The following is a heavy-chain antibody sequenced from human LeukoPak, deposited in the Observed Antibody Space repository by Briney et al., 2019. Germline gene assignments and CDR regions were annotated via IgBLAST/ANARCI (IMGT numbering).Heavy chain of an antibody. D-gene: IGHD1-26*01. V-gene: IGHV3-30-3*01. J-gene: IGHJ4*02. CDR1: GFTFSAYA. Sequence: GGSLRLSCAASGFTFSAYAMHWVRQAPGKGLEWVALITYDGSNADYADSVKGRVTISRDNSKNTFYLQMNSLRTDDTAVYFCARDQSGSYEALYYFDYWGQGTLVTVSS. CDR3: ARDQSGSYEALYYFDY. CDR2: ITYDGSNA.